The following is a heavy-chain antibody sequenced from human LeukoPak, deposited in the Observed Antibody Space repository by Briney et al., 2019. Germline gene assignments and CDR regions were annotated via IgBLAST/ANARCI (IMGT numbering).Heavy chain of an antibody. J-gene: IGHJ4*02. D-gene: IGHD1-26*01. CDR1: GFTFSSYW. Sequence: GGSLRLSCAASGFTFSSYWMSWVRQAPGKGLEWVANIKQDGSEKYYVDSVKGRFTISRDNSKNTLYLQMNSLRAEDTAVYYCAKVQWELLSFDYWGQGTLVTVSS. CDR3: AKVQWELLSFDY. CDR2: IKQDGSEK. V-gene: IGHV3-7*03.